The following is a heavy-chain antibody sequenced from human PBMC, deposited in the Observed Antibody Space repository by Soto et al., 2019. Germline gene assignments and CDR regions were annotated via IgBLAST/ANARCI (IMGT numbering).Heavy chain of an antibody. D-gene: IGHD6-19*01. J-gene: IGHJ5*02. CDR3: ARDPGVSGWYRGLDP. CDR2: ITSSSSTI. V-gene: IGHV3-48*02. Sequence: PGGSLRLSCAASGVTFSSYSMNWVRQAPGKGLEWVSYITSSSSTIYYADSVKGRFTISRDNAQNSLYLQMNSLRDEDTAVYYCARDPGVSGWYRGLDPWGQGTLVTVSS. CDR1: GVTFSSYS.